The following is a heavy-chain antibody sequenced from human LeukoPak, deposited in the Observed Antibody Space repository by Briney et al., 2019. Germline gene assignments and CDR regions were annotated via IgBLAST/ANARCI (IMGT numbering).Heavy chain of an antibody. D-gene: IGHD4-17*01. V-gene: IGHV3-30*02. J-gene: IGHJ3*02. CDR2: IRYDGSSN. Sequence: GGSLRLSCAASGFTFSSYEMNWVRQAPGKGLEWVAFIRYDGSSNYYADSVKGRFTISRDNSKNTLYLQMNSLRPEDTAVYYCASERDYGDSNAFDMWGQGTMVTVSS. CDR1: GFTFSSYE. CDR3: ASERDYGDSNAFDM.